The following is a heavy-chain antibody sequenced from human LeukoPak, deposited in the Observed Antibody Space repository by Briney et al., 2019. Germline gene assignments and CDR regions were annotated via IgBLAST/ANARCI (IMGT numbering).Heavy chain of an antibody. V-gene: IGHV3-21*01. CDR2: ISSSSSYI. Sequence: GGSLRLSCAASGFTFSSYSMNWVRQAPGKGLEWVSSISSSSSYIYYADSVKGRFTISRDNAKNSLYLQMNSLRAEDTAVYYCARASAPPSFYYYYGMDVWGQGTTVTVSS. J-gene: IGHJ6*02. CDR1: GFTFSSYS. CDR3: ARASAPPSFYYYYGMDV.